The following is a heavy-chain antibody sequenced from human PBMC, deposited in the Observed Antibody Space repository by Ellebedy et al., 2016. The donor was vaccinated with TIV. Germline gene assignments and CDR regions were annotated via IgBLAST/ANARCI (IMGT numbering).Heavy chain of an antibody. Sequence: PGGSLRLSCKGSGYSFTSYWIGWVRQMPGKGLEWMGIIYPGDSDTRYSPSFQGQVTISADKSISAAYLLWSSLKASDTAMYYCARPLSPFDYYYGIDVWGQGTTVIVSS. D-gene: IGHD3-3*01. CDR1: GYSFTSYW. CDR2: IYPGDSDT. CDR3: ARPLSPFDYYYGIDV. J-gene: IGHJ6*02. V-gene: IGHV5-51*01.